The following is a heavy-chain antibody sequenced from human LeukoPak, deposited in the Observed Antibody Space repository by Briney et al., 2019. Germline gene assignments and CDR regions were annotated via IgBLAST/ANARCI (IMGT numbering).Heavy chain of an antibody. Sequence: GGSLRLSCAASGFTFSNYSMNWVRQAPGKGLEWVGRIKSKTDGGTTDYAAPVKGRFTISRDDSKNTLYLQMNSLKTEDTAVYYCTTRAPHAGFDIWGQGTMVTVSS. V-gene: IGHV3-15*07. CDR3: TTRAPHAGFDI. CDR1: GFTFSNYS. J-gene: IGHJ3*02. CDR2: IKSKTDGGTT. D-gene: IGHD6-13*01.